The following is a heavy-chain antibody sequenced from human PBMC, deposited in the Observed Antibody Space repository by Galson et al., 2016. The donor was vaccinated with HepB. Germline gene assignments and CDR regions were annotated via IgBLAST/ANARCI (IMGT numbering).Heavy chain of an antibody. V-gene: IGHV3-30*04. CDR1: GFIFSSYP. J-gene: IGHJ4*02. CDR2: LANDGSFE. CDR3: VRDPGYCGSDSCFVRYYFES. Sequence: SLRLSCATAGFIFSSYPMHWVRQAPGKGLEWVAFLANDGSFESYAESVEGRFTISRDNANNTLHLLMTSLKAEDTAVYYCVRDPGYCGSDSCFVRYYFESWGQGALVTVSS. D-gene: IGHD2-2*01.